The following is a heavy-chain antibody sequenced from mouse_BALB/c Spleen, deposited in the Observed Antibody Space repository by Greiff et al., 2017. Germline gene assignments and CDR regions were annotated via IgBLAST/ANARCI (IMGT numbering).Heavy chain of an antibody. Sequence: VQLKESGPELVKPGASMKISCKASGYSFTGYTMNWVKQSHGKNLEWIGLINPYNGGTSYNQKFKGKATLTVDKSSSTAYMELLSLTSEDSAVYYCARQYGNPYYAMDYWGQGTSVTVSS. V-gene: IGHV1-18*01. CDR1: GYSFTGYT. CDR3: ARQYGNPYYAMDY. CDR2: INPYNGGT. J-gene: IGHJ4*01. D-gene: IGHD2-10*02.